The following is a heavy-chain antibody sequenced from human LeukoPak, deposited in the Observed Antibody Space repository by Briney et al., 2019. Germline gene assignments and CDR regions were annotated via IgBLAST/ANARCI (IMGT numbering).Heavy chain of an antibody. CDR3: ARGRSPSYCSGGSCYSIRFDY. CDR1: GYTFTSYY. V-gene: IGHV1-46*01. Sequence: GASVKVSCKASGYTFTSYYMHWVRQAPGQGLEWMGIINPSGGSTSYAQKFQGRVTMTRDTSTSTVYMELSSLRSEDTAVYYCARGRSPSYCSGGSCYSIRFDYWGQGTLVPVSS. D-gene: IGHD2-15*01. J-gene: IGHJ4*02. CDR2: INPSGGST.